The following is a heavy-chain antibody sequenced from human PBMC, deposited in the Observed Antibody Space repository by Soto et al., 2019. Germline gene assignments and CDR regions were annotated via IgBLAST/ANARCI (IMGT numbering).Heavy chain of an antibody. CDR1: GFTFSSYA. Sequence: EVQLLESGGGLVQPGGSLRLSCAASGFTFSSYAMSWVRQAPGKGLEWVSAISGSGGSTYYADSVKGRFTISRDNSKNTLYLEMNSLRAEDTAVYYCAKGGQLASEYFQHWGQGTLVTVSS. CDR2: ISGSGGST. J-gene: IGHJ1*01. V-gene: IGHV3-23*01. CDR3: AKGGQLASEYFQH. D-gene: IGHD6-13*01.